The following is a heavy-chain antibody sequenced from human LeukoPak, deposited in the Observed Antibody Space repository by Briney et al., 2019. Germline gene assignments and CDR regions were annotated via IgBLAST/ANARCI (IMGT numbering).Heavy chain of an antibody. D-gene: IGHD1-26*01. Sequence: SETLSLTCTVSGGSVSSGSYYWSWIRQPPGKGLEWIGYIYYSGSTNYNPSLKSRVTISVDTSKNQFSLKLSSATAADTAVYYCARTGGSYSGYFDYWGQGTLVTVSS. J-gene: IGHJ4*02. CDR3: ARTGGSYSGYFDY. V-gene: IGHV4-61*01. CDR1: GGSVSSGSYY. CDR2: IYYSGST.